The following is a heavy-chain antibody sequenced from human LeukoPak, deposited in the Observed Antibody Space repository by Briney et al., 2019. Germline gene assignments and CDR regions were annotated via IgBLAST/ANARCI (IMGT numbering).Heavy chain of an antibody. CDR1: GASISSYF. CDR3: ARNNWGSGLDY. J-gene: IGHJ4*02. V-gene: IGHV4-59*12. CDR2: IYHSGIT. D-gene: IGHD7-27*01. Sequence: SETLSLTCTVSGASISSYFWSWIRQPAGKGLEWIGSIYHSGITHYNPSLKSRVTISVDKSKNQFSLKLNSVTAADTAMYYCARNNWGSGLDYWGQGTQVPVSS.